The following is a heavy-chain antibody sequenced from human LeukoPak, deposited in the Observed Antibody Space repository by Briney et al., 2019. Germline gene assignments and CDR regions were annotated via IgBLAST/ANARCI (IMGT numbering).Heavy chain of an antibody. CDR1: GGSISSYY. V-gene: IGHV4-59*01. CDR3: ARGYYDSSGPEDN. Sequence: PSETLSLTCTVSGGSISSYYWSWIRQPPGKGLEWIGYIYYSGSTNYNPSLKSRVTISVDTSKNQFSLKLSSVTAADTAVYYCARGYYDSSGPEDNWGQGTLVTVSS. CDR2: IYYSGST. D-gene: IGHD3-22*01. J-gene: IGHJ4*02.